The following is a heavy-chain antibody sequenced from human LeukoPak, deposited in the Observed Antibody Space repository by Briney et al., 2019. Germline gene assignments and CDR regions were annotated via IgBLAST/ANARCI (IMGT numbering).Heavy chain of an antibody. Sequence: GESLKISCKGSGYSFTSYWIGWVRQMPGKGLEWMGIIYPGDSDTRYSPSFQGQVTISADKFISTAYLQWSSLKASDTAMYHCARLPIDCSSTSCYSVSWFDPWGQGTLVTVSS. CDR3: ARLPIDCSSTSCYSVSWFDP. CDR2: IYPGDSDT. D-gene: IGHD2-2*01. CDR1: GYSFTSYW. V-gene: IGHV5-51*01. J-gene: IGHJ5*02.